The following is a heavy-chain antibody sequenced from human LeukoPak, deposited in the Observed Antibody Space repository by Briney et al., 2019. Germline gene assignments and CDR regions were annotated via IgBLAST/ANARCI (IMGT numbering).Heavy chain of an antibody. CDR3: ARGPPDGSGNYYPGAY. CDR2: IRQNRIEE. D-gene: IGHD3-10*01. V-gene: IGHV3-7*01. Sequence: GGSLRLSCTASQFTLNRHWMSWVRQAAGKGPEWVASIRQNRIEEHYVDSVKGRFIISRDNAKNTLYLQMNSLRVEDTAVYYCARGPPDGSGNYYPGAYWGQGTLVTVSS. J-gene: IGHJ4*02. CDR1: QFTLNRHW.